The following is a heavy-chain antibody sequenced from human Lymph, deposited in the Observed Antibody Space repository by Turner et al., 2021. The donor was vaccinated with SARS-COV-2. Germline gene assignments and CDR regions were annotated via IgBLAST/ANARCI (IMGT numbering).Heavy chain of an antibody. Sequence: QVQLVESGGGVVQPGRSLRLSCAASAFTFSSYAMHWVRQAPGKGLEWVAVISFDGNNKYYTDSVKGRFTISRDKSENTLYLQLNSLRPEDTAVYYCARGDYYGSGTYPGKTFDYWGQGTLVTVSS. J-gene: IGHJ4*02. D-gene: IGHD3-10*01. CDR1: AFTFSSYA. CDR2: ISFDGNNK. CDR3: ARGDYYGSGTYPGKTFDY. V-gene: IGHV3-30-3*01.